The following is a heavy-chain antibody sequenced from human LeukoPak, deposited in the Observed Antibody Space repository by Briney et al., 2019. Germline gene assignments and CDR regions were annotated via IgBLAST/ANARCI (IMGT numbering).Heavy chain of an antibody. Sequence: ASVKVSCKVSGYTLTELSMHWVRQAPGKGLEWMGGFDPEDGETIYAQKFQGRVTMTEDTSTDTAYMELSSLRAEDTAVYYCAKAVVGAYYFDSWGQGTLVTVSS. CDR3: AKAVVGAYYFDS. J-gene: IGHJ4*02. CDR2: FDPEDGET. CDR1: GYTLTELS. D-gene: IGHD2-15*01. V-gene: IGHV1-24*01.